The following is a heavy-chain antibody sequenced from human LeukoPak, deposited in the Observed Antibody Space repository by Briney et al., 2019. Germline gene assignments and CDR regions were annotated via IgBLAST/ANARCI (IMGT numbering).Heavy chain of an antibody. Sequence: GGSLRLSCAASGFTFSSYAMHWVRQAPGKGLEWVAVISYDGSNKYYADSVKGRFTISRDNSKNTLYLQMNSLRAEGTAVCYCAKGEYKDIVVVVAATPFDYWGQGTLVTVSS. J-gene: IGHJ4*02. CDR2: ISYDGSNK. V-gene: IGHV3-30*04. CDR3: AKGEYKDIVVVVAATPFDY. CDR1: GFTFSSYA. D-gene: IGHD2-15*01.